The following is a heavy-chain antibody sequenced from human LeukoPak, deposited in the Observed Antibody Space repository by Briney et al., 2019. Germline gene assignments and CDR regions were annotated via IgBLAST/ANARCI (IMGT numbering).Heavy chain of an antibody. CDR2: ISSSGSTI. CDR3: VRDRDDMATIDY. V-gene: IGHV3-48*03. CDR1: GFTLSSYE. J-gene: IGHJ4*02. Sequence: PGGSLRLSCAASGFTLSSYEMNWVRQAPGKGLEWVSYISSSGSTIYYADSLKGRFTISRDNAKNSLYLQMNSLRAEDTAVYYCVRDRDDMATIDYWGQGTLVTVSS. D-gene: IGHD5-24*01.